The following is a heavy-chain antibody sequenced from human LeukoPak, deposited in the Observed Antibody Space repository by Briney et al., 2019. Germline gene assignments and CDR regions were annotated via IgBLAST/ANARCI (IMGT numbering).Heavy chain of an antibody. CDR1: GYTFTSYA. CDR2: IIPIFGTA. V-gene: IGHV1-69*13. Sequence: SVKVSCKASGYTFTSYAMNWVRQAPGQGLEWMGGIIPIFGTANYAQKFQGRVTITADESTSTAYMELSSLRSEDTAVYYCARFGPYYYDSSGYYLDYWGQGTLVTVSS. D-gene: IGHD3-22*01. J-gene: IGHJ4*02. CDR3: ARFGPYYYDSSGYYLDY.